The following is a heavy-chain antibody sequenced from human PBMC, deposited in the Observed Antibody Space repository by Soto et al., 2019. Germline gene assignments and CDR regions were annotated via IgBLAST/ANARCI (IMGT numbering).Heavy chain of an antibody. Sequence: ASVKVSCKASGYTFTSYGISWVRQAPGQGLEWMGWISAYNGNTNYAQKLQGRVTMTTDTSTSTAYMELRSLRSDDTAVYYCEREPAVAGPSDAFDIWGQGTMVTVSS. CDR1: GYTFTSYG. J-gene: IGHJ3*02. D-gene: IGHD6-19*01. CDR3: EREPAVAGPSDAFDI. V-gene: IGHV1-18*01. CDR2: ISAYNGNT.